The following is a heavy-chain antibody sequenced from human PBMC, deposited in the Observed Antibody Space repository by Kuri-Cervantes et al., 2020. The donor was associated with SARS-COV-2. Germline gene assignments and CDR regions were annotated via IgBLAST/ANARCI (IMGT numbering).Heavy chain of an antibody. V-gene: IGHV3-21*01. D-gene: IGHD6-13*01. CDR1: RFPFSSYS. Sequence: GGSLRLPFAASRFPFSSYSINWVRQAPGKGLEWVSSISSSTSYIYYEDSVKGRFTISRDNAKNSLYLQMNSLRAEDTAIYYCARDRSSNWFSTRVAFDIWGQGTMVTVSS. CDR2: ISSSTSYI. J-gene: IGHJ3*02. CDR3: ARDRSSNWFSTRVAFDI.